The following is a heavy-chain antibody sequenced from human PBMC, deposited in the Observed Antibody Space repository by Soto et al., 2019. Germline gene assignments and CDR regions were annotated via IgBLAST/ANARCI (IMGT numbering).Heavy chain of an antibody. CDR2: ISGSGGST. V-gene: IGHV3-23*01. J-gene: IGHJ4*02. CDR1: GFTFSSYV. D-gene: IGHD1-26*01. CDR3: AKGRGGSYSVDY. Sequence: VGSVRLSCAASGFTFSSYVMSWVRQAPGKGLEWVSAISGSGGSTYYADSVKGRFTISRDNSKNTLYLQMNSLRAEDTAVYYCAKGRGGSYSVDYWGQGTLVTVSS.